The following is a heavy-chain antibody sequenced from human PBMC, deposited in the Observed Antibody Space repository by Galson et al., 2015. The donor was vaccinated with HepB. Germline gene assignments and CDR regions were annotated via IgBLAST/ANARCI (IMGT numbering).Heavy chain of an antibody. J-gene: IGHJ4*02. CDR2: ITVSGDRT. V-gene: IGHV3-23*01. CDR3: AKGRNSGWNGGDF. CDR1: GFTFSSNA. D-gene: IGHD6-19*01. Sequence: SLRLSCAASGFTFSSNALSWVRQAPGKGLQWVSSITVSGDRTYYADSVKGRFTISRDNSKNTVYLQMNSLTADDTAVYYSAKGRNSGWNGGDFWGQGTLVTVSS.